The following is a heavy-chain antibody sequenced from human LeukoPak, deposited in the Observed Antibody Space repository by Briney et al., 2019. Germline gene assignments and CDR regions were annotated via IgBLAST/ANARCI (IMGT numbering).Heavy chain of an antibody. CDR2: IYSGGST. Sequence: GGSLRLSCAASGFTVSSNYMSWVRQAPGKGLEWVSVIYSGGSTYYADSVKGRFTISRDNSKNTLYLQMNSLRAEDTAVHYCAKDGPYCSSTSCAIYSTHFDYWGQGTLVTVSS. V-gene: IGHV3-66*02. CDR1: GFTVSSNY. D-gene: IGHD2-2*01. J-gene: IGHJ4*02. CDR3: AKDGPYCSSTSCAIYSTHFDY.